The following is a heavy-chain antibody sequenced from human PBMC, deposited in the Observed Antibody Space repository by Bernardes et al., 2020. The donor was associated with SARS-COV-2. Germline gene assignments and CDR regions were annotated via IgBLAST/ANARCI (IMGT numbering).Heavy chain of an antibody. V-gene: IGHV4-34*01. CDR2: INHSGST. CDR1: GGSFSGYY. J-gene: IGHJ6*02. Sequence: SETLSLTCAVYGGSFSGYYWSWIRQPPGKGLEWIGEINHSGSTNYNPSLKSRVTISVDTSKNQFSLKLSSVTAADTAVYYCARGRRNDFWSGSLYYYYGMDVWGQGTTVTVSS. CDR3: ARGRRNDFWSGSLYYYYGMDV. D-gene: IGHD3-3*01.